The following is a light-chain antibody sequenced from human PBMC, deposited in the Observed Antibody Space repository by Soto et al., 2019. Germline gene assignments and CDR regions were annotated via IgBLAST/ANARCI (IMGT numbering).Light chain of an antibody. J-gene: IGLJ2*01. CDR1: SSYVGSYNL. Sequence: QSVLTQPASVSGSPGQSITISCTGTSSYVGSYNLVSWYQQHPGKAPKLMIYEVSKRPSGVSNRFSGSKSGNTASLTISGLQAEDEADYYCCSYAGSSTLVFGGGT. CDR2: EVS. V-gene: IGLV2-23*02. CDR3: CSYAGSSTLV.